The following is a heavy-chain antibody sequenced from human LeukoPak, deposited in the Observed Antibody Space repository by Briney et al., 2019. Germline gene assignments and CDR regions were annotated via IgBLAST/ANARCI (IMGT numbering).Heavy chain of an antibody. V-gene: IGHV3-21*01. CDR2: ISSSHSYI. Sequence: GGSLRLSCTASGFTFSSYSMNWVRQAPGKGLEWVSYISSSHSYIYYADSVKGRFTISRDNAKNSLYLQMNSLRAEDTAVYYCARGRSGWYYDYWGQGTLVTVSS. CDR3: ARGRSGWYYDY. CDR1: GFTFSSYS. J-gene: IGHJ4*02. D-gene: IGHD6-19*01.